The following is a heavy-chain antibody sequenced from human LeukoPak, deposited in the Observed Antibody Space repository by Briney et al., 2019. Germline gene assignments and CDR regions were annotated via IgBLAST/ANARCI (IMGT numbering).Heavy chain of an antibody. J-gene: IGHJ4*02. Sequence: PGGSLRLPCAASGFTFSSYAMHWVRQAPGKGLEWVAVISYDGSNKYYADSVKGRFTISRDNSKNTLYLQMNSLRAEDTAVYYCASSDTAMDFDYWGQGTLVTVSS. D-gene: IGHD5-18*01. CDR3: ASSDTAMDFDY. CDR1: GFTFSSYA. V-gene: IGHV3-30-3*01. CDR2: ISYDGSNK.